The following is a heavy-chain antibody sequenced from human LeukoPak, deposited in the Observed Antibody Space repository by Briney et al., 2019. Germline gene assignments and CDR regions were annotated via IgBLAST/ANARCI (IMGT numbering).Heavy chain of an antibody. CDR3: ASQSSSYYYGSGSYYRPFDP. CDR1: GGSFSGYY. Sequence: SETLSLTCAVYGGSFSGYYWGWIRQPPGKGLEWIGSIYYTGSTYYNPSLKSRVTISIDTSRNQFSLKLSSVTAADTAVYYCASQSSSYYYGSGSYYRPFDPWGQGTLVTVSS. CDR2: IYYTGST. D-gene: IGHD3-10*01. V-gene: IGHV4-39*01. J-gene: IGHJ5*02.